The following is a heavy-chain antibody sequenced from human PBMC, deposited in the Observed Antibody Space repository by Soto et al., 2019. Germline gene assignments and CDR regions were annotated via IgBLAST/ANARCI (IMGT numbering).Heavy chain of an antibody. CDR1: GGTFSSYT. Sequence: QVQLVQSGAEVKKPGSSVKVSCKASGGTFSSYTSSWVLQAPGQGLEWMGRIIPILGIANYAQKIQGTTTITADKSTSTTYMELRRLRSEDTAVYYCARDASTPPEYYGSGSYNWGQGTLVTVSS. D-gene: IGHD3-10*01. CDR3: ARDASTPPEYYGSGSYN. CDR2: IIPILGIA. V-gene: IGHV1-69*08. J-gene: IGHJ4*02.